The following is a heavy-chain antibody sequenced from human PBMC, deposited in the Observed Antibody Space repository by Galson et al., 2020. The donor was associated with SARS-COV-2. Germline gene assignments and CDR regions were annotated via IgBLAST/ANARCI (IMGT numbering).Heavy chain of an antibody. D-gene: IGHD6-19*01. CDR1: GFTFDDHA. CDR3: AKVTSVAGTFLVDY. V-gene: IGHV3-9*01. Sequence: GGSLRLSCAASGFTFDDHAMHWVRQGPGKGLEWVSGIXXXSGSIAYVGSVKGRFTISRDNAKNSLYLEMNSLRPDDTALYYCAKVTSVAGTFLVDYWGQGTLVTVSS. J-gene: IGHJ4*02. CDR2: IXXXSGSI.